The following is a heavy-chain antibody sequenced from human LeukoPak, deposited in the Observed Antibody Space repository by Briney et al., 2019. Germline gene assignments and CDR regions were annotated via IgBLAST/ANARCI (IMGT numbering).Heavy chain of an antibody. J-gene: IGHJ4*02. V-gene: IGHV3-7*01. Sequence: GGSLRLSCAVSGFNFNSNWMSWLRQAPGKGLEWVAIINEDGSEKYYVDSVKGRFTISRDNAKNALSLQMNSLRAEDTAVYYCARGQGAAWGQGTLVTVSS. CDR2: INEDGSEK. CDR1: GFNFNSNW. CDR3: ARGQGAA. D-gene: IGHD4/OR15-4a*01.